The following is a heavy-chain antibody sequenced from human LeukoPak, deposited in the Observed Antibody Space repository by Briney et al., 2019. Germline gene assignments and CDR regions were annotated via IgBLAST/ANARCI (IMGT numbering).Heavy chain of an antibody. CDR2: IYPGDSDT. V-gene: IGHV5-51*01. D-gene: IGHD5-18*01. Sequence: GESLKISCKGSAYSFTSYWIAWVRQMSGKGLEWMGIIYPGDSDTAYSPSFQGQVTISADKSISTAYLQWSSLKASDTAMYYCARRGYNSGYTDAFDIWGQGTMVTVSS. CDR1: AYSFTSYW. J-gene: IGHJ3*02. CDR3: ARRGYNSGYTDAFDI.